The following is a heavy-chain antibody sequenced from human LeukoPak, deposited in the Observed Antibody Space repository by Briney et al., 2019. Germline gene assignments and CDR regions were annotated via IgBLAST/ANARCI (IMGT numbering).Heavy chain of an antibody. CDR1: GFTFSSYA. J-gene: IGHJ4*02. CDR3: AKDQYSSGWYFDY. V-gene: IGHV3-23*01. D-gene: IGHD6-19*01. Sequence: GGSLRLSCAASGFTFSSYAMSWVRQAPGKGLEWVSGISDDSGSTYYADSVRGRFTISRDNSKNTLYLQMNSLRVEDTAIYYCAKDQYSSGWYFDYWGQGTLVTVSS. CDR2: ISDDSGST.